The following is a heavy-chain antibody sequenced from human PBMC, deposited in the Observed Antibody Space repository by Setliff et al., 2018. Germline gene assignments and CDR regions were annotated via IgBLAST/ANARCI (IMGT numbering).Heavy chain of an antibody. Sequence: PSETLSLTCAVSGGSISSGGYSWSWIRQPPGKGLEWIGYIYHSGSTYYNPSLKSRVTISVDRSKNQFSLKLSSVTAADTAVYYCARAPRIAAAGTRSAGYGMDVWGQGTTVTVSS. CDR3: ARAPRIAAAGTRSAGYGMDV. CDR1: GGSISSGGYS. J-gene: IGHJ6*02. CDR2: IYHSGST. V-gene: IGHV4-30-2*01. D-gene: IGHD6-13*01.